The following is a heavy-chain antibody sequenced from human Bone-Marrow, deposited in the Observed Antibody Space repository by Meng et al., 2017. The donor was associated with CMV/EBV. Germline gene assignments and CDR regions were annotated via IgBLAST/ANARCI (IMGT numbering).Heavy chain of an antibody. CDR2: ISAYNGNT. CDR1: GYTFSSYG. D-gene: IGHD5-12*01. CDR3: ATPLRGYSGYDS. V-gene: IGHV1-18*01. Sequence: ASVKVSCKASGYTFSSYGISWVRQAPGQGLEWMGWISAYNGNTNYAQKLQGRGTMTTDTSTSTAYMETRSLRSDDTAVYYCATPLRGYSGYDSWGQGTPVTVSS. J-gene: IGHJ5*01.